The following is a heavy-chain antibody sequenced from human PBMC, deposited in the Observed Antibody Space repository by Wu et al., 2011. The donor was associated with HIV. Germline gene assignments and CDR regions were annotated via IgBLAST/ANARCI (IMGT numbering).Heavy chain of an antibody. J-gene: IGHJ4*02. D-gene: IGHD3-22*01. Sequence: PGASVKVSCKASGYTFTGYYMHWVRQAPGQGLEWMGWINPNSGGTNYAQKFQGRVTMTRDTSISAAYMELRRLRSDDTAVYYCASCYNGWDSRAFCVYWGQGTLVTVSS. V-gene: IGHV1-2*02. CDR3: ASCYNGWDSRAFCVY. CDR2: INPNSGGT. CDR1: GYTFTGYY.